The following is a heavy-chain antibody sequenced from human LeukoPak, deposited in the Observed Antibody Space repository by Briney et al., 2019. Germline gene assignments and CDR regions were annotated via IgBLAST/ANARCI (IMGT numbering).Heavy chain of an antibody. CDR1: GFTFSDYY. V-gene: IGHV3-11*01. CDR2: ISSSGSTI. J-gene: IGHJ4*02. CDR3: ARDPSYYDILTGYRTTKYYFDY. Sequence: GGSLRLYCAASGFTFSDYYMSWIRQAPGKGLEWVSYISSSGSTIYYADSVKGRFTISRDNAKNSLYLQMNSLRAEDTAVYYCARDPSYYDILTGYRTTKYYFDYWGQGTLVTVSS. D-gene: IGHD3-9*01.